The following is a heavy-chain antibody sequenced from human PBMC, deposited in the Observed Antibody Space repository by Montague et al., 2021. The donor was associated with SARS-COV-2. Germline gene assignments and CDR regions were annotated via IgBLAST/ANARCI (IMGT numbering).Heavy chain of an antibody. J-gene: IGHJ6*02. V-gene: IGHV3-7*01. Sequence: SLSLSFSASGFTFSSYWMSWVRQAPGKGLWGVPTKKQKGSEKTYLTLLKGGFTTSRANARNPLNRQMNSLRAEDTAVYYCARVHEASSYDYVWGSYRYDSSYYYYGMDVWGQGTTVTVSS. CDR3: ARVHEASSYDYVWGSYRYDSSYYYYGMDV. CDR2: KKQKGSEK. CDR1: GFTFSSYW. D-gene: IGHD3-16*02.